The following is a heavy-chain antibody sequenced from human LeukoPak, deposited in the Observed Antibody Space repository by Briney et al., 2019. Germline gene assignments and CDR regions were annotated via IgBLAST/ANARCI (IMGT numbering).Heavy chain of an antibody. D-gene: IGHD6-19*01. Sequence: ASVKVSCKASGYTFTSYGINWVRHAPGQGLEWMGWMNPNSGNTGYAQKFQGRVTITRNTSISTAYMELSSLRCEDTAVYYCARLGYSSGWFYSGYYYYGMDVWGQGTTVTVSS. V-gene: IGHV1-8*01. J-gene: IGHJ6*02. CDR1: GYTFTSYG. CDR3: ARLGYSSGWFYSGYYYYGMDV. CDR2: MNPNSGNT.